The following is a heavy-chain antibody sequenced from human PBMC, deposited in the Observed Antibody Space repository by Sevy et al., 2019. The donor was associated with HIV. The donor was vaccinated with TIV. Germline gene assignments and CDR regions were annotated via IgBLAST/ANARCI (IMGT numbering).Heavy chain of an antibody. D-gene: IGHD1-26*01. CDR1: GFTFRSYA. Sequence: GGSLRLSCAASGFTFRSYAINWVRQAPGKGLEWVSGISGSGGSTYHADSVKGRFTISRDNSKNTVNLQMDSLRADDTALYYCANGTLPDVFYGSRRVAEWGPFDPWGQGTLVTVS. V-gene: IGHV3-23*01. CDR2: ISGSGGST. CDR3: ANGTLPDVFYGSRRVAEWGPFDP. J-gene: IGHJ5*02.